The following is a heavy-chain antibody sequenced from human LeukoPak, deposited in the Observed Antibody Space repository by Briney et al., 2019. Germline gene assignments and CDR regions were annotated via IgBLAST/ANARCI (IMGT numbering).Heavy chain of an antibody. CDR2: ISSSSSYT. CDR3: ARDLNPGPLDY. CDR1: GFTFSDYY. Sequence: PGGSLRLSCAASGFTFSDYYMSWIRQAPGKGLEWVSYISSSSSYTNYADSVKGRFTISRDNAKNSLYLQMNSLRAEDTAVYYCARDLNPGPLDYWGQGTLVTVSS. V-gene: IGHV3-11*05. J-gene: IGHJ4*02.